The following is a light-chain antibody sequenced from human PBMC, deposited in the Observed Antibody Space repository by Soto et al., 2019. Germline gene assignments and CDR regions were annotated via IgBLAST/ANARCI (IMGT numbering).Light chain of an antibody. V-gene: IGLV7-46*01. CDR2: VTN. J-gene: IGLJ2*01. CDR1: TGAVTSGHY. CDR3: LLSYSGARLVV. Sequence: QAVVTQEPSLTVSPGGTVTVTCGSSTGAVTSGHYPYWFQQKPGQAPRTLIYVTNNKHSWTPARFSGSLLGGKAALTLSGAQPEDEADYYCLLSYSGARLVVFGGGTKLTVL.